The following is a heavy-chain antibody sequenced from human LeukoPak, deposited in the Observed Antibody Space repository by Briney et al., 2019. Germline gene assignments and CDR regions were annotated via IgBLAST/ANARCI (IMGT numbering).Heavy chain of an antibody. D-gene: IGHD2-2*01. CDR2: IHYSGST. CDR1: GGSISSGGYY. Sequence: SETLSLTCTVSGGSISSGGYYWSWIRQHPGKGLEWIGYIHYSGSTYYNPSLKSRVTISVDTSKNQFSLKLSSVTAADTAVYYCARDPQYCSSTSCNNWFDPWGQGTLVTVSS. CDR3: ARDPQYCSSTSCNNWFDP. V-gene: IGHV4-31*03. J-gene: IGHJ5*02.